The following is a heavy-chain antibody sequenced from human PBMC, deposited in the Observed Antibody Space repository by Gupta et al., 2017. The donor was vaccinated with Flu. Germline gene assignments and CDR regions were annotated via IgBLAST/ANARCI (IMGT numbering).Heavy chain of an antibody. CDR3: ARDGGISTSWHGFDL. J-gene: IGHJ4*02. Sequence: DSVKGRFTISRDNAKRSLYLQMNSLRDDDTAVYYCARDGGISTSWHGFDLWGQGTLVTVSS. D-gene: IGHD6-13*01. V-gene: IGHV3-11*01.